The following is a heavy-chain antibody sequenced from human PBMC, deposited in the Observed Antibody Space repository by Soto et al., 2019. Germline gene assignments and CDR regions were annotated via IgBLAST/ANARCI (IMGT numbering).Heavy chain of an antibody. CDR3: ARGAFPTWGTSPLDY. D-gene: IGHD3-16*01. CDR2: IKQDGGDK. Sequence: EVQLVESGGGLVQPGGSLRLSCAASGFTFTSYWMTWVRQAPGKGLEWVANIKQDGGDKYYVGSVKGRFTISRDNAENSLYLQLDSLSAEAAAVYYCARGAFPTWGTSPLDYWGQGTLVTVSS. CDR1: GFTFTSYW. V-gene: IGHV3-7*04. J-gene: IGHJ4*02.